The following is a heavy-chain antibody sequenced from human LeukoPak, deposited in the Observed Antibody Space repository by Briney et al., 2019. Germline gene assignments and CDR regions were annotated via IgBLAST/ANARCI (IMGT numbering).Heavy chain of an antibody. CDR1: GGSISSSSSYY. CDR3: ARRSQTTAGRGIDY. D-gene: IGHD6-13*01. V-gene: IGHV4-39*01. J-gene: IGHJ4*02. Sequence: SETLSLTCTVSGGSISSSSSYYWAWIRQPPGKGLEWIGTMSNSGSTYYNPSLKSRVTISGDTSKNQFSLKLSSVTAADTAVFYCARRSQTTAGRGIDYWGQGTLVTVSS. CDR2: MSNSGST.